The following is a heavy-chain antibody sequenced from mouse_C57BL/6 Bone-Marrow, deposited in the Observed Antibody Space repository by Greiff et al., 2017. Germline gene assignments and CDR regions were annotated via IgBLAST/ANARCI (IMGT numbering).Heavy chain of an antibody. D-gene: IGHD1-1*01. CDR3: ARKNYYGSSFFDY. Sequence: VQLQQPGAELVKPGASVKMSCKASGYTFTSYWITWVKQRPGQGLEWIGDIYPGSGSPNYNEKFKSKATLTVDTSSSTAYMQLSSLTSGDSAVYYWARKNYYGSSFFDYWGQGTTLTVSS. V-gene: IGHV1-55*01. CDR1: GYTFTSYW. CDR2: IYPGSGSP. J-gene: IGHJ2*01.